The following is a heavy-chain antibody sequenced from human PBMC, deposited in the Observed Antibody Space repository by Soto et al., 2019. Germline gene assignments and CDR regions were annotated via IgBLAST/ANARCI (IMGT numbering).Heavy chain of an antibody. V-gene: IGHV2-70*01. CDR2: IDWNDDK. CDR3: ARLVLDSSGYYLDY. CDR1: GFSLSTSGMC. D-gene: IGHD3-22*01. Sequence: GSGPTLVNPTQTLTLTCTFSGFSLSTSGMCVSWIRQPPGKALEWLALIDWNDDKYYSTSLKTRLTISKDTSKNQVVLTMTNMDPVDTATYFCARLVLDSSGYYLDYWGQGTLVTVSS. J-gene: IGHJ4*02.